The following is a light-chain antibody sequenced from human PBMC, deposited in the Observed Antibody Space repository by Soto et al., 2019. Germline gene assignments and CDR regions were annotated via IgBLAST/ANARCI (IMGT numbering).Light chain of an antibody. CDR1: QSVSSRY. Sequence: EIVLTQSPGTLSLSPGERATLSCRASQSVSSRYFAWYQQKPGQAPRLLIYGASSRATGIPERFSGSGSGTDFTLTSSRLEPEDFAVYYCQQYGSSPRTFGQGTQVEIK. CDR3: QQYGSSPRT. CDR2: GAS. V-gene: IGKV3-20*01. J-gene: IGKJ1*01.